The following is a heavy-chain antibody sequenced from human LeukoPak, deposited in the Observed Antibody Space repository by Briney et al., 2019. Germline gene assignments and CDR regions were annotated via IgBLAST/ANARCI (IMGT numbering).Heavy chain of an antibody. CDR2: IYIDGKT. J-gene: IGHJ4*02. D-gene: IGHD3-9*01. CDR1: GFTVSTNF. V-gene: IGHV3-66*02. CDR3: AREGRYDILTGYYPLNN. Sequence: GGSLRLSCAASGFTVSTNFMSWVRLAPGKGLECVSVIYIDGKTFYADSVKGRFTISRDNPRNTLYLQMNSLRPEDTAVYYCAREGRYDILTGYYPLNNWGQGARVTVFS.